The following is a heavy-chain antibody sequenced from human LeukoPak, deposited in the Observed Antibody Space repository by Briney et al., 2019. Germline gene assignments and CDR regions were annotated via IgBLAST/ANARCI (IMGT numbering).Heavy chain of an antibody. CDR2: IYYSGST. CDR1: GGSISSSSYY. V-gene: IGHV4-39*07. CDR3: ARGDFWSGYYASGYYYYMDV. D-gene: IGHD3-3*01. Sequence: PSETLSLTCTVSGGSISSSSYYWGWIRQPPGKGLEWIGSIYYSGSTYYNPSLKSRVTISVDTSKNQFSLKLSSVTAADTAVYYCARGDFWSGYYASGYYYYMDVWGKGTTVTVSS. J-gene: IGHJ6*03.